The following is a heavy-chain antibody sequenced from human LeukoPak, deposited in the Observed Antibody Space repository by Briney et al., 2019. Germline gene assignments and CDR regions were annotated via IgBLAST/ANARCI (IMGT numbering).Heavy chain of an antibody. CDR1: GGSISRYY. CDR2: VYYSGVT. Sequence: SETLSLTCTVSGGSISRYYWSWIRQPPGKGLEWIGFVYYSGVTKYNPSLESRVTISLDASKNQFSLKLSSVTAADTAMYYCARRVATKPKYFFDSWGQGTLVTVSS. CDR3: ARRVATKPKYFFDS. J-gene: IGHJ4*02. D-gene: IGHD5-24*01. V-gene: IGHV4-59*08.